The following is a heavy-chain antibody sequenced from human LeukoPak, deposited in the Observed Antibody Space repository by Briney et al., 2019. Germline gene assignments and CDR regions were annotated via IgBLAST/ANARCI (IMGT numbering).Heavy chain of an antibody. CDR3: AKTPRYLGYCSSTSCYLFDY. V-gene: IGHV3-23*01. Sequence: GGSLRLSCAASGFTFSSSAMSWVRQAPGKGLEWVSAISGSGGSTYYADSVKGRFTISRDNSKNTLYLQMNSLRAEDTAVYHCAKTPRYLGYCSSTSCYLFDYWGQGTLVTVSS. CDR1: GFTFSSSA. CDR2: ISGSGGST. J-gene: IGHJ4*02. D-gene: IGHD2-2*01.